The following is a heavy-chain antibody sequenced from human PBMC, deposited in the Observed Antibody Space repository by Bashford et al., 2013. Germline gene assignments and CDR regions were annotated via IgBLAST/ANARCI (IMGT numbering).Heavy chain of an antibody. CDR3: ARNPATVFGVVLNYFDY. CDR2: LLQWVH. CDR1: GDSIISYY. Sequence: ETLSLTCTVSGDSIISYYWSWIRQPPREGTGVDWVHLLQWVHQLQPSLESRVTISVDTSKNQFSLRLSSVTTADTAVYYCARNPATVFGVVLNYFDYWGQGTLVTVSS. D-gene: IGHD3-3*01. J-gene: IGHJ4*02. V-gene: IGHV4-59*01.